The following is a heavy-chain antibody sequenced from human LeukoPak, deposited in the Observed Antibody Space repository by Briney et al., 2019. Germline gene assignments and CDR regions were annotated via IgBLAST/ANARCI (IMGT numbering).Heavy chain of an antibody. CDR3: ARGWNYDSSGYYSGFDY. J-gene: IGHJ4*02. CDR2: IIPMSDTA. Sequence: SVKVSCKASGGTFNSYAISWVRQAPGQGLEWMGGIIPMSDTANYPQKFRGRLTITADIPTSTVYMELSSLRSEDTAVYYCARGWNYDSSGYYSGFDYWGQGTLVTVSS. D-gene: IGHD3-22*01. CDR1: GGTFNSYA. V-gene: IGHV1-69*06.